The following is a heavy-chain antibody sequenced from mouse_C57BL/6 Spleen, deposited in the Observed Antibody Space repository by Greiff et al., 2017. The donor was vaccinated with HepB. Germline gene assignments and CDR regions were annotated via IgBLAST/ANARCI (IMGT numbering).Heavy chain of an antibody. V-gene: IGHV1-50*01. CDR3: ARGDYGNLYFDY. CDR2: IDPSDSYT. J-gene: IGHJ2*01. D-gene: IGHD2-1*01. Sequence: VQLQQPGAELVKPGASVKLSCKASGYTFTSYWMQWVKQRPGQGLEWIGEIDPSDSYTNYNQKFKGKATLTVDTSSSTAYMQLSSLTSEDSAVYYCARGDYGNLYFDYWGQGTTLTVSS. CDR1: GYTFTSYW.